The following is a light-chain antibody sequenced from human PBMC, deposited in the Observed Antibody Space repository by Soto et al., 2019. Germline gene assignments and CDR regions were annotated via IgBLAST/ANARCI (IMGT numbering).Light chain of an antibody. V-gene: IGKV1-5*01. CDR2: DAS. CDR1: QSGRNS. Sequence: EIQMTQSPSTLSASVGDRVTITCRVSQSGRNSLAWYQQKAGNAPTLLIYDASTLHSGVPSRFSGSGSGTEFTLTISSLQSEDFAVYYCHQYNNWLTWTFGQGTKVDIK. CDR3: HQYNNWLTWT. J-gene: IGKJ1*01.